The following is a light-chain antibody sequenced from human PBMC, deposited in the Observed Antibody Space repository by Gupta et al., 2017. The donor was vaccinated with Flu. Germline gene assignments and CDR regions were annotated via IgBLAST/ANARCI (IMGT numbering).Light chain of an antibody. CDR1: QSVSSN. CDR2: GAS. J-gene: IGKJ1*01. V-gene: IGKV3-15*01. Sequence: EIVMTQSPATLSVSPGDRATLSCRASQSVSSNLAWYQQKPGQPPRLLIYGASTRATGIPVRFSGSGSATEFTLTISSRQSEDFAVYYCQQYNNWPPWTFGQGTKVEI. CDR3: QQYNNWPPWT.